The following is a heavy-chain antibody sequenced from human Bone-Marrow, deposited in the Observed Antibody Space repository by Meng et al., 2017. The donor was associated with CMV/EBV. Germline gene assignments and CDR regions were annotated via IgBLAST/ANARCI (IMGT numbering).Heavy chain of an antibody. D-gene: IGHD3-22*01. CDR1: GFTFSSYW. CDR2: IKQDGSEK. J-gene: IGHJ5*02. Sequence: GESLKISCAASGFTFSSYWMSWVRQAPGKGLEWVANIKQDGSEKYYVDSVKGRFTISRDNAKNSLYLQMNSLRAEDTAVYYCARDSQAYYYDSSGYYPYNWFDPWGQGTRVTGSS. CDR3: ARDSQAYYYDSSGYYPYNWFDP. V-gene: IGHV3-7*01.